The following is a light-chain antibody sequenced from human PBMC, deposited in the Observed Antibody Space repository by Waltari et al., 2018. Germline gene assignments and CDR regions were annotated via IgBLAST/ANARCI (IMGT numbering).Light chain of an antibody. J-gene: IGLJ3*02. V-gene: IGLV4-69*01. CDR3: QTGGHGTWV. Sequence: QLVVTQSPSASASLGASVKLTCTLSSGHSSNIIAWLQQQPEKGPRYLMKVNSDGSHNRGDEIPDRFSGSSSGAERYLTISSLQAEDEADYYCQTGGHGTWVFGGGTKLTVL. CDR1: SGHSSNI. CDR2: VNSDGSH.